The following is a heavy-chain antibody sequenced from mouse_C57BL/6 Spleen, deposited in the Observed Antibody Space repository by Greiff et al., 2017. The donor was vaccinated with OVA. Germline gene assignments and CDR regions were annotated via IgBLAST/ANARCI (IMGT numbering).Heavy chain of an antibody. Sequence: QIQLQQPGTELVKPGASVKLSCKASGYTFTSYWMHWVKQRPGQGLEWIGNINPSNGGTNYNEKFKSKATLTVDKSSSTAYMQLSSLTSEDSAVYYCARGIYYYGTYFDYWGQGTTLTVSS. CDR3: ARGIYYYGTYFDY. CDR1: GYTFTSYW. J-gene: IGHJ2*01. D-gene: IGHD1-1*01. V-gene: IGHV1-53*01. CDR2: INPSNGGT.